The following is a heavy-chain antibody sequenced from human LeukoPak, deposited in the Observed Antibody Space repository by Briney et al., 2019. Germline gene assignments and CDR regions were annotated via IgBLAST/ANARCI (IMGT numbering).Heavy chain of an antibody. CDR1: VHSFSMYT. Sequence: PGRSLRLSCRASVHSFSMYTMNWVRQAPGKGLERVAGIQHDGSRTYYADSVKGRFTISRDNSKNTLYLEMNSLTPDDTALYCSARDHCGGNSWDWYFDLWGRGILVTVSS. CDR2: IQHDGSRT. V-gene: IGHV3-30-3*01. CDR3: ARDHCGGNSWDWYFDL. J-gene: IGHJ2*01. D-gene: IGHD4-23*01.